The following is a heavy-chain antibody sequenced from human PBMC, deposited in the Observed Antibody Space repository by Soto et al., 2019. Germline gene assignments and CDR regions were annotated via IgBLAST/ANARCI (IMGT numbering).Heavy chain of an antibody. J-gene: IGHJ5*02. CDR1: GGSFSGYY. CDR3: AKDHQQFDP. CDR2: VDHSGST. D-gene: IGHD6-13*01. Sequence: SETLSLTCVVSGGSFSGYYWTWIRQAPGKGLEWIGEVDHSGSTRYNPSLKSRVTMSGDTSKNQFSLSLSSVTAEDTAVYYRAKDHQQFDPWGQGTLVTVSS. V-gene: IGHV4-34*10.